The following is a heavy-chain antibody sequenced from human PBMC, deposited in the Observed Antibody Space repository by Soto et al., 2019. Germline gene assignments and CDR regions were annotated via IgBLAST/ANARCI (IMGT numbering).Heavy chain of an antibody. J-gene: IGHJ4*02. V-gene: IGHV3-33*01. D-gene: IGHD4-17*01. CDR1: GFRFSAYG. Sequence: QVQLVESGGGVVQPGKSLRLSCAASGFRFSAYGMHWVRQAPGKGLEWLALIYYDGNTKYYADSVKGRFTISRDNSQNTLFLQMSSLRADDTGVYYCARVGGTVTSDFWGQGTLVTVSS. CDR3: ARVGGTVTSDF. CDR2: IYYDGNTK.